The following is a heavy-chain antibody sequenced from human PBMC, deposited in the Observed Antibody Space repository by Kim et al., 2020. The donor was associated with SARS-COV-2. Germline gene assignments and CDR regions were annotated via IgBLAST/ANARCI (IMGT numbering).Heavy chain of an antibody. Sequence: GGSLRLSCAASGFTFSSYAMSWVRQAPGKGLEWVSVIYSGGSSTYYADSVKGRFTISRDNSKNTLYLQMNSLRAEDTAVYYCAKAAGDRTYDYVWGSRVQPLRKPLDYWGQGTLVTVSS. J-gene: IGHJ4*02. CDR2: IYSGGSST. D-gene: IGHD3-16*01. CDR1: GFTFSSYA. CDR3: AKAAGDRTYDYVWGSRVQPLRKPLDY. V-gene: IGHV3-23*03.